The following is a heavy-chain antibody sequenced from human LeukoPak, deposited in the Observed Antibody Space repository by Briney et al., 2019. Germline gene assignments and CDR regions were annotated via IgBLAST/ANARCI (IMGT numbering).Heavy chain of an antibody. CDR2: LSPYNGNT. V-gene: IGHV1-18*01. CDR1: GYTLTSYG. J-gene: IGHJ4*02. Sequence: ASVQVSCQDSGYTLTSYGIRELRQAPAQGLEWMGWLSPYNGNTNYEHNLQGRITMTTNTSTNPAYMELRSLRSDDTAVYYCARGPNWGSWAPDFYYRGEGTLVTVSS. D-gene: IGHD7-27*01. CDR3: ARGPNWGSWAPDFYY.